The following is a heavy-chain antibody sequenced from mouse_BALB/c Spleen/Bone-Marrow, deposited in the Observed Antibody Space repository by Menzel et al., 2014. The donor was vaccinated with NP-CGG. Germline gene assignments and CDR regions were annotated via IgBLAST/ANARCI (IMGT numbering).Heavy chain of an antibody. J-gene: IGHJ2*01. CDR1: GYTFTDTW. Sequence: QVQLKESGPELAKPGASVKMSCKASGYTFTDTWIHWIKQRPGQGLEWIGYINPSTGYAEYNQNFKGKATLTVDKSSSTAYMQLSSLTSEDSAVYYCARDYWGQGTTLTVSS. CDR2: INPSTGYA. CDR3: ARDY. V-gene: IGHV1-7*01.